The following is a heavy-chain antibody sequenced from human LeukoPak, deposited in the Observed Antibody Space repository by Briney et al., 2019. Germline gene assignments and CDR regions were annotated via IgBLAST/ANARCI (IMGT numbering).Heavy chain of an antibody. D-gene: IGHD5-18*01. CDR1: GGSLSGDN. Sequence: SETLSLTCAVYGGSLSGDNWNWIRQPPGKGLEWIAEISHSGTTHYNPSLKSRVTISVDTSKNQFSLKLTSVTAADTAVYYCVRYGDYWGQGTLVTVSS. CDR3: VRYGDY. CDR2: ISHSGTT. J-gene: IGHJ4*02. V-gene: IGHV4-34*01.